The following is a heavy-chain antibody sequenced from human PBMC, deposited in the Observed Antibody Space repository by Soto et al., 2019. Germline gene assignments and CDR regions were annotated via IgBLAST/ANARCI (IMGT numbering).Heavy chain of an antibody. V-gene: IGHV1-8*01. CDR1: GYTFTSYD. CDR2: MNPNSGNT. CDR3: AVGRQWLFRGAFDI. J-gene: IGHJ3*02. Sequence: QVQLVQSGAEVKKPGASVKVSCKASGYTFTSYDINWVRQATGQGLEWMGWMNPNSGNTGYAQKFQGRVTRTRNTSISTAYMGLSSLRSEDTAVYYCAVGRQWLFRGAFDIWGQGTMVTVSS. D-gene: IGHD6-19*01.